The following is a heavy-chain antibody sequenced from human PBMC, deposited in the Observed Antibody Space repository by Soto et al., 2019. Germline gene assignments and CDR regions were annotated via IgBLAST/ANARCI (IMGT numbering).Heavy chain of an antibody. D-gene: IGHD3-3*01. CDR3: AREGYDFWSGYYGVYYYGMDV. V-gene: IGHV3-33*01. J-gene: IGHJ6*02. CDR1: GFTFSSYG. Sequence: GSLRLSCAASGFTFSSYGMHWVRQAPGKGLEWVAVIWYDGSNKYYADSVKGRFTISRDNSKNTLYLQMNSLRAEDTAVYYCAREGYDFWSGYYGVYYYGMDVWGQGTTVTVSS. CDR2: IWYDGSNK.